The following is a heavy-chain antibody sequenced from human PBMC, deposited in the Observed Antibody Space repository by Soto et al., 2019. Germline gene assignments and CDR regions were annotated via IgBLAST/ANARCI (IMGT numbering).Heavy chain of an antibody. CDR1: GFTFSGSA. D-gene: IGHD6-6*01. V-gene: IGHV3-73*01. CDR2: IRSKLNYYAE. CDR3: TRARTSSSVWFDA. J-gene: IGHJ5*02. Sequence: GGSLRLSCAASGFTFSGSAMHWVRQASGQGLEWVGRIRSKLNYYAESYSASVKGRFTISRDDSKKTAYLEMNSLKIEDTAVYYCTRARTSSSVWFDAWGQGTLVTVS.